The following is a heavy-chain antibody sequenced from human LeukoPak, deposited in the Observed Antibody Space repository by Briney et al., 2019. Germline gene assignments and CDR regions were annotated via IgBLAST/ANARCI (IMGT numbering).Heavy chain of an antibody. CDR1: GGSISSCY. CDR2: IYYSGST. J-gene: IGHJ4*02. V-gene: IGHV4-59*12. CDR3: ARVPGVAATSYYFDY. D-gene: IGHD2-15*01. Sequence: PSETLSLTCTVSGGSISSCYWSWIRQPPGKGLEWIGYIYYSGSTNYNPSLKSRVTISVDTSKNQFSLKLSSVTAADTAVYYCARVPGVAATSYYFDYWGQGTLVTVSS.